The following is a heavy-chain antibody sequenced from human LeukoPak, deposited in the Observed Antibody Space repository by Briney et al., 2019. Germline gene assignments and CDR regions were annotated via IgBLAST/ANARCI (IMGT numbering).Heavy chain of an antibody. Sequence: GASVKVSCKPSGYTFTSFGISWVRQAPGQGLEWMGWIGAYNGDTNYAQKFQGRVTMTTDTSTSTAYMDLRSRRSDDTAVYYCTRDHCSGDNCPSFDYWGQGTLVTVSS. CDR2: IGAYNGDT. D-gene: IGHD2-15*01. J-gene: IGHJ4*02. CDR3: TRDHCSGDNCPSFDY. V-gene: IGHV1-18*04. CDR1: GYTFTSFG.